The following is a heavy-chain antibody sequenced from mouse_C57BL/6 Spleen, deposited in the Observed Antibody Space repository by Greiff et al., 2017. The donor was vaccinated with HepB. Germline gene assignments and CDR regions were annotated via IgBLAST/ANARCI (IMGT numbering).Heavy chain of an antibody. CDR2: IDPSDSYT. CDR3: ARIGGYGSSPFAY. J-gene: IGHJ3*01. D-gene: IGHD1-1*01. V-gene: IGHV1-59*01. CDR1: GYTFTSYW. Sequence: QVQLKQPGAELVRPGTSVKLSCKASGYTFTSYWMHWVKQRPGQGLEWIGVIDPSDSYTNYNQKFKGKATLTVDTSSSTAYMQLSSLTSEDSAVYYCARIGGYGSSPFAYWGQGTLVTVSA.